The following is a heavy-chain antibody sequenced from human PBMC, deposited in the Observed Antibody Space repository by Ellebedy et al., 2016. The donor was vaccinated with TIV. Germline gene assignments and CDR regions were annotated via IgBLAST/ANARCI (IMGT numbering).Heavy chain of an antibody. CDR3: ARVINYSDHGGIYYGIIDP. CDR2: IYWDDNK. V-gene: IGHV2-5*02. D-gene: IGHD3-10*01. Sequence: SGPTLVKPTQTLTLTCTFSGFSLSTSGVGVGWIRQPPGKALEWLALIYWDDNKFYRPSLENRLTITKDTARNRVLLTMTEVDPMDTGTYYCARVINYSDHGGIYYGIIDPWGPGTLVTVSS. J-gene: IGHJ5*02. CDR1: GFSLSTSGVG.